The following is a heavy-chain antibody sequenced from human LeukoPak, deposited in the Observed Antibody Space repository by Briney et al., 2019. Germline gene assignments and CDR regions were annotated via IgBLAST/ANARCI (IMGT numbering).Heavy chain of an antibody. CDR2: IKQDETET. V-gene: IGHV3-7*01. Sequence: GGALRPSFAAPGFRFCTHWVAWGRPPPGAGAGGGANIKQDETETYYADAVRGRFTITRDNAKNSLYLQMDNLRGEDTAVYYCAKDSSGWYKPLFGYWGQGTLVTVSS. D-gene: IGHD6-19*01. J-gene: IGHJ4*02. CDR1: GFRFCTHW. CDR3: AKDSSGWYKPLFGY.